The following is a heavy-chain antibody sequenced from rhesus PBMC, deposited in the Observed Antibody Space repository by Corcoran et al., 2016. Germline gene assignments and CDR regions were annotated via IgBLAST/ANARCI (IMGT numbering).Heavy chain of an antibody. CDR3: ATEMVAVTGSDSY. CDR2: ISSSVGST. J-gene: IGHJ4*01. CDR1: AFTFSSYG. V-gene: IGHV3S5*01. D-gene: IGHD2-21*01. Sequence: EVQMVETGGGLVQPGGALKLSCAASAFTFSSYGRSWVRQAPEKGLEWVSGISSSVGSTYYADSVKGRFTVSRDNSKNTLSLQMHSLRDEDTAVYYCATEMVAVTGSDSYWGQGVLVTVSS.